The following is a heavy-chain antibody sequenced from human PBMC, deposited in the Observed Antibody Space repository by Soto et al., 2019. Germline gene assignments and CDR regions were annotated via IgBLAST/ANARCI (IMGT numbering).Heavy chain of an antibody. J-gene: IGHJ4*02. D-gene: IGHD6-6*01. Sequence: PSETLSLTCSSYSGSSSCYYWIWIRQPPGKGLEWIGEISQSGNTNYSPSLKSRVSISIDTSKKQFSLNLASVSAADTAVYYCARAPKVSGSSQTRPDFWGQGTLVTVSS. CDR1: SGSSSCYY. V-gene: IGHV4-34*01. CDR2: ISQSGNT. CDR3: ARAPKVSGSSQTRPDF.